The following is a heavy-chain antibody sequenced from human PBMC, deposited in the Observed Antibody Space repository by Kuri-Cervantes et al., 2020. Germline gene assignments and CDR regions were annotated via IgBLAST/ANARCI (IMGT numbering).Heavy chain of an antibody. Sequence: GESLKISCAASGFIFSSYGVHWVRQAPGKGLEWVAVIWYDGSNKYYADSVKGRFTISRDNSKNTLYLQMNSLRAEDTAVYYCARGHIRFVDYWGQGTLVTVSS. J-gene: IGHJ4*02. V-gene: IGHV3-33*08. CDR3: ARGHIRFVDY. CDR1: GFIFSSYG. D-gene: IGHD3-3*01. CDR2: IWYDGSNK.